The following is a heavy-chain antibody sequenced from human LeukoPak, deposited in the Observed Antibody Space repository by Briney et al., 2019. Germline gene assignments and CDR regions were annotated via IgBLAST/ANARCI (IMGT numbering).Heavy chain of an antibody. J-gene: IGHJ4*02. CDR3: AKDLLSGSYQPFDY. CDR2: INPNSGGT. V-gene: IGHV1-2*02. Sequence: ASVKVSCKASGYTFTGYYVHWVRQAPGQGLEWMRWINPNSGGTIYAQKFQGRVTMTRDTSISTAYMELSRLRSDGTAVYYCAKDLLSGSYQPFDYWGQGTLVTVSS. CDR1: GYTFTGYY. D-gene: IGHD1-26*01.